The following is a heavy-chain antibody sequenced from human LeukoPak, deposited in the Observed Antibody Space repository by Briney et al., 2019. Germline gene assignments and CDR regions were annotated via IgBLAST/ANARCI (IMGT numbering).Heavy chain of an antibody. CDR1: GFTFRDYA. D-gene: IGHD3-22*01. Sequence: GGSLRLSCSTPGFTFRDYAMNWFRQAPGKGPEWVGFIRTKAFGEMTEYAASVKGRFTISRDDSKSTACLQMNSLKTEDTAVYFCTSNHDSSGYTPDHWGRGTLVTVSS. CDR3: TSNHDSSGYTPDH. V-gene: IGHV3-49*03. CDR2: IRTKAFGEMT. J-gene: IGHJ4*02.